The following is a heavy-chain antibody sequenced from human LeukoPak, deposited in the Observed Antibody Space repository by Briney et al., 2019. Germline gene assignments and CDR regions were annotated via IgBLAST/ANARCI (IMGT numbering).Heavy chain of an antibody. Sequence: GASVKVSCKASGGTFSSYAICWVRQAPGQGLEWMGGIIPIFGTANYAQKFQGRVTITADKSTSTAYMELSSLRSEDTAVYYCARVRAWIYYGSGSYYSQTEQANWFDPWGQGTLVTVSS. D-gene: IGHD3-10*01. CDR3: ARVRAWIYYGSGSYYSQTEQANWFDP. CDR2: IIPIFGTA. V-gene: IGHV1-69*06. CDR1: GGTFSSYA. J-gene: IGHJ5*02.